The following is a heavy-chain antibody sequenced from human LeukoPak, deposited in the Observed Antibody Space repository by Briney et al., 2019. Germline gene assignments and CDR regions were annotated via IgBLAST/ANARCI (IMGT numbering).Heavy chain of an antibody. CDR2: IYYSGST. J-gene: IGHJ6*04. Sequence: SQTLSLTCTVSGGSISSGDYYWSWIRQPPGKGLEWIGYIYYSGSTYYNPSLKSRVTISVDTSKNQISLKLSSVTAADTAVYYCARDGVAGYSSYGMDVWGKGTTVTVSS. V-gene: IGHV4-30-4*01. CDR1: GGSISSGDYY. D-gene: IGHD5-18*01. CDR3: ARDGVAGYSSYGMDV.